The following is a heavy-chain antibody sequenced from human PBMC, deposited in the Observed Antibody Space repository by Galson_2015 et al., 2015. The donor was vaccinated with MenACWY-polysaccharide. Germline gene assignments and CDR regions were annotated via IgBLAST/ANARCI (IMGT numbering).Heavy chain of an antibody. J-gene: IGHJ5*02. Sequence: SLRPSCAATRFTFSDYGMHWVRQAPGKGLEWVAFIWDDGSRKYYADSVKGRFAISRDNSDNTLYLQMNNLRVADTAVYYCARVGRDHSGSYFHGGFDPWGQGTLVTVSS. V-gene: IGHV3-33*01. CDR2: IWDDGSRK. CDR3: ARVGRDHSGSYFHGGFDP. D-gene: IGHD3-10*01. CDR1: RFTFSDYG.